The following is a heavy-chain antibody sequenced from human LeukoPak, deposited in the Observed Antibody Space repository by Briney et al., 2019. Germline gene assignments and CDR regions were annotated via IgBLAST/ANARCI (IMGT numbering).Heavy chain of an antibody. CDR1: GFTFSSYW. J-gene: IGHJ4*02. V-gene: IGHV3-7*01. CDR3: ARDWGGKNDS. CDR2: IKQDGSEK. D-gene: IGHD3-16*01. Sequence: AGGSLRLSCAASGFTFSSYWMTWVRQAPAKGLEWVANIKQDGSEKYYVDSVKGRFTISRDNARNLLYLQMNSLRAEDTAVYYCARDWGGKNDSWGQGTLVTVSS.